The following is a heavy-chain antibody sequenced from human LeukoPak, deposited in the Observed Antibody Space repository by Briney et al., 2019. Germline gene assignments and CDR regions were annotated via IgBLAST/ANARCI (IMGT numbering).Heavy chain of an antibody. J-gene: IGHJ3*02. CDR3: ARGGSSWDFAFDI. Sequence: GGSLRLSCAASGFTFSSYGMHWVRQAPGKGLEWVAFIRYDGSNKYYADSVKGRFTISRDNSKNTLYLQMNSLRTEDTAMYYCARGGSSWDFAFDIWGQGTMVTVSS. V-gene: IGHV3-30*02. D-gene: IGHD6-13*01. CDR1: GFTFSSYG. CDR2: IRYDGSNK.